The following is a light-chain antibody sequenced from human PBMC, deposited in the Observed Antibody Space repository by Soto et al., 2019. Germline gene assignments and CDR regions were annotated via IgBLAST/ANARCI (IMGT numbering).Light chain of an antibody. J-gene: IGKJ3*01. CDR2: AAS. CDR3: LQLNTYPFT. CDR1: QGVTSY. Sequence: IQLTQSPSSLSASVGDRVTITCRASQGVTSYLAWCQQKPGKAPKLLIYAASTLQSGVPSRFSGSGSVTDFNLPISSLQPEDFATYYCLQLNTYPFTFGPGTKAEIK. V-gene: IGKV1-9*01.